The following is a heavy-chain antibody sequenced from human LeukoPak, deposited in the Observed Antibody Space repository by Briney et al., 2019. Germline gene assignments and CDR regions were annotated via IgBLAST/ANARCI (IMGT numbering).Heavy chain of an antibody. J-gene: IGHJ5*02. V-gene: IGHV3-66*01. D-gene: IGHD4/OR15-4a*01. CDR2: IYSGGDT. CDR1: GFTVSNNY. Sequence: AGGSLRLSCAASGFTVSNNYMNWVRQAPGKGLEWVPLIYSGGDTHYADSVKGRFTISRDSSKNTLYLQMNSLRAEDTAVYYCARDPPAVRTNTYAWGQGTLVTVSS. CDR3: ARDPPAVRTNTYA.